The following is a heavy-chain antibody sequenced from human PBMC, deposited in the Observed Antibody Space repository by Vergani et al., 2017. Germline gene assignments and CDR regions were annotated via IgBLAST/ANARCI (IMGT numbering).Heavy chain of an antibody. Sequence: QVQLEESGPGLVKPSETLSLTCTVSGCSFNTYYWSWIRQSPGKGLEWIGYIYSTGSTNYNPSLNSRVTMSVDTSKNQFSLKLSAVTAPDSALYFCARVMFRDEASTGYRLEGMDIWGQGTTVTISS. D-gene: IGHD3-9*01. CDR2: IYSTGST. V-gene: IGHV4-59*13. CDR1: GCSFNTYY. CDR3: ARVMFRDEASTGYRLEGMDI. J-gene: IGHJ6*02.